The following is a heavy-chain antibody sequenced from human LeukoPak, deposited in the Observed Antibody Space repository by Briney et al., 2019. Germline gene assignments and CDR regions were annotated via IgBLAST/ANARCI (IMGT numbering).Heavy chain of an antibody. CDR2: ICTSGST. J-gene: IGHJ5*02. Sequence: SETLSLTCTVSGGSISSYYWSWIRQPAGKGLEWIGRICTSGSTNYNPSLKSRVTMSVDTSKNQFSLKLSSVTAADTAVYYCARDHRSGMGVWFDPWGQGTLVTVSS. V-gene: IGHV4-4*07. CDR3: ARDHRSGMGVWFDP. CDR1: GGSISSYY. D-gene: IGHD1-1*01.